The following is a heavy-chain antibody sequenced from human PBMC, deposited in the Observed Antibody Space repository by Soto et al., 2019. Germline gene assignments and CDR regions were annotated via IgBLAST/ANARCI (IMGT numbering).Heavy chain of an antibody. J-gene: IGHJ4*02. CDR3: ARDVSPTY. CDR1: GDSISPYY. Sequence: QVQLQESGPGLVKPSEILSLTCIVSGDSISPYYWTWIRQPPGKGLEWIGHIYYSGSPNYNPSLKSRVTISVDTSKSQFSLKLSSVTAADTAVYYCARDVSPTYWGQGMLVTVSS. V-gene: IGHV4-59*01. CDR2: IYYSGSP.